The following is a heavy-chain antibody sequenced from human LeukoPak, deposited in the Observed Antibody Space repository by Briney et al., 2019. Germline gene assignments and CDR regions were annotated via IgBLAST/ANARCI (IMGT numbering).Heavy chain of an antibody. J-gene: IGHJ6*03. CDR1: GYTFTSYD. CDR3: ARGGGNDFWSGYYTAYYYYYMDV. Sequence: GASVKVSCKASGYTFTSYDINWVRHATGQGLGWMGWMNPNSGNTGYAQKFQGRVTMTRNTSISTAYMELSSLRSEDTAVYYCARGGGNDFWSGYYTAYYYYYMDVWGKGTTVTVSS. V-gene: IGHV1-8*01. CDR2: MNPNSGNT. D-gene: IGHD3-3*01.